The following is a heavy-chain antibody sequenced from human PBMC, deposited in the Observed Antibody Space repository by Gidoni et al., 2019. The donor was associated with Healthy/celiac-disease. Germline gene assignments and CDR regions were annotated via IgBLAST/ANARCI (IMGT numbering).Heavy chain of an antibody. J-gene: IGHJ4*02. D-gene: IGHD6-19*01. V-gene: IGHV4-39*01. CDR3: ARPKEVGDSSGWSVFDY. CDR1: GGSISSSSYY. Sequence: QLQLQESGPGLVKPSETLSLTCTVSGGSISSSSYYWGWIRQPPGKGLEWIGSIYYSGSTYYNPSLKSRVTISVDTSKNQFSLKLSSVTAADTAVYYCARPKEVGDSSGWSVFDYWGQGTLVTVSS. CDR2: IYYSGST.